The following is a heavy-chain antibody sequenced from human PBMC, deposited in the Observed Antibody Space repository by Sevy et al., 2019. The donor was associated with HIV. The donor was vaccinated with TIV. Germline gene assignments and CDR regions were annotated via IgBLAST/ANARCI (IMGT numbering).Heavy chain of an antibody. D-gene: IGHD4-17*01. V-gene: IGHV3-23*01. J-gene: IGHJ3*02. CDR1: GFTFSSYA. Sequence: GGSLRLSCAASGFTFSSYAMSWVRQAPGKGLEWVSAISGSGGSTYYTDSVKGRFTISRDNSKNTLYLQMNSLRAEDTAVYYCAKDLGDLDAFDIWGQGTMVTVSS. CDR2: ISGSGGST. CDR3: AKDLGDLDAFDI.